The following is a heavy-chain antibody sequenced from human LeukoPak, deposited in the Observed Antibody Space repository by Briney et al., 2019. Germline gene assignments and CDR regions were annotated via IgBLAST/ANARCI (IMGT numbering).Heavy chain of an antibody. V-gene: IGHV4-59*11. Sequence: SETLSLTCTVSGDSINSHHWNWIRQPPGKGLEWIGYMYYSGSTMYNRSLKSRVAISIDTSKNQFSLKLSSVTAADTAGYYCARENYGYYLHPWGQGILVTVSS. CDR1: GDSINSHH. D-gene: IGHD4-17*01. CDR2: MYYSGST. J-gene: IGHJ5*02. CDR3: ARENYGYYLHP.